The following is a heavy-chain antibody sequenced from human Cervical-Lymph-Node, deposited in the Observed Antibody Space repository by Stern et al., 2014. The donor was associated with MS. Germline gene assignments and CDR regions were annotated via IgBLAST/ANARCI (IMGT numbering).Heavy chain of an antibody. J-gene: IGHJ6*02. Sequence: VQLVESGAEVKKPGASVEVSCKTSGYTFTSYAIHWVRQAPGQGLEWGGGIDTGNGRTEFSQQFQGRVTFTRDTPASTVNMELSSLRPEDTAVYFCTRVYWSPYGMDVWGQGTTVIVSS. CDR1: GYTFTSYA. V-gene: IGHV1-3*04. D-gene: IGHD2-8*02. CDR2: IDTGNGRT. CDR3: TRVYWSPYGMDV.